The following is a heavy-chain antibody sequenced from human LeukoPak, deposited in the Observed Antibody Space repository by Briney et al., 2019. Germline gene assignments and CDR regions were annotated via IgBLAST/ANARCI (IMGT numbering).Heavy chain of an antibody. CDR1: GFTFSGNA. V-gene: IGHV3-64D*09. CDR3: VKDWVATIVAPRRFDD. J-gene: IGHJ4*02. CDR2: MSSDGGST. Sequence: PGGSLRLSCSASGFTFSGNAMHWVRQAPGKGLEYVSGMSSDGGSTYYPDSVKGRFTISRDNSKNTLYLQMSSLRPEDTAVYYCVKDWVATIVAPRRFDDWGRGTLVTVSS. D-gene: IGHD5-24*01.